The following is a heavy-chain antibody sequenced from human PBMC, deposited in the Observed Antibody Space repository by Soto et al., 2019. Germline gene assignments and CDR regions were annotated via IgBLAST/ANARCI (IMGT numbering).Heavy chain of an antibody. V-gene: IGHV4-30-2*01. CDR1: CGSIIGGGFS. Sequence: PSETVSLTCAFSCGSIIGGGFSWSWIRQPPGKGLEWIGYVLHTGGTQYNPSLKSRVSMSVDKSISTAYLQWNSLKASDTAMYYFARLGSEGGPRWFDPWGQGTQVTVSS. CDR2: VLHTGGT. CDR3: ARLGSEGGPRWFDP. J-gene: IGHJ5*02. D-gene: IGHD2-15*01.